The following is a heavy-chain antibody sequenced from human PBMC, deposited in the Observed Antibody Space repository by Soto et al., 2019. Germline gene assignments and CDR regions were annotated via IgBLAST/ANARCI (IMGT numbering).Heavy chain of an antibody. CDR3: ARGRRITMIVGEFDY. J-gene: IGHJ4*02. CDR1: GYTFTGYY. V-gene: IGHV1-2*04. D-gene: IGHD3-22*01. Sequence: QVQLVQSGAEVKKPGASVKVSCKASGYTFTGYYMHWVRQAPGQGLEWMGWINPNSGGTNYAQKFQGWVTMTRDTSISTAYMELSRLRSDDTAVYYCARGRRITMIVGEFDYWGQGTLVTVSS. CDR2: INPNSGGT.